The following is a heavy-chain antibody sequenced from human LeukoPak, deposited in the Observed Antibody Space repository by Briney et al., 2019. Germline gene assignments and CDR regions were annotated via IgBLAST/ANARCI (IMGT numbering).Heavy chain of an antibody. Sequence: GASVKVSCKASGGTFSSYAISWVRQAPGQGLEWMGRIIPILGIANHAQKFQGRVTITADKSTSTAYMELSSLRSEDTAVYYCARVFDGGPVGDYFDYWGQGTLVTVSS. CDR2: IIPILGIA. D-gene: IGHD3-16*01. CDR3: ARVFDGGPVGDYFDY. J-gene: IGHJ4*02. V-gene: IGHV1-69*04. CDR1: GGTFSSYA.